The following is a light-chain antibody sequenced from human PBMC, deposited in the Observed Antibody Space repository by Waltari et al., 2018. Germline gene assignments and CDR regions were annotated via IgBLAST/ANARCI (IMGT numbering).Light chain of an antibody. CDR1: RSVSFK. V-gene: IGKV3-15*01. CDR2: GAS. CDR3: QQYNNWPLT. Sequence: EILLTQSPATLSVSPGEGATLSCRASRSVSFKLAWYQQKPGQAPRLLIYGASTRATGVPARFSGGRSGTEFTLTITRLQSEDFSVYYCQQYNNWPLTFGGGTKVEIK. J-gene: IGKJ4*01.